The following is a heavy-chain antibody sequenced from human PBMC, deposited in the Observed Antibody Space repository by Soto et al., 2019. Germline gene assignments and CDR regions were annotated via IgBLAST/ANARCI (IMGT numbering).Heavy chain of an antibody. Sequence: QLHLQESGPGLVKPSETLSLSCSVSGDSLSSETNYWAWIRQPPGKGLEWVGSIYYSGYTNYKPSLESRVAISVDMSTNQVSLKLHSLTAADTAVYYCAWPPTDRFGELFAYWGQGILVTVSS. CDR3: AWPPTDRFGELFAY. V-gene: IGHV4-39*01. CDR2: IYYSGYT. D-gene: IGHD3-10*01. CDR1: GDSLSSETNY. J-gene: IGHJ4*02.